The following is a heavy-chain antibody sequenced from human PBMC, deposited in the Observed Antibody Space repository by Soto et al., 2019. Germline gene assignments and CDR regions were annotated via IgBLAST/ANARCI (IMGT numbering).Heavy chain of an antibody. J-gene: IGHJ4*02. CDR1: GYTFTSYA. CDR3: ARTSGYYLDDY. V-gene: IGHV1-3*01. D-gene: IGHD3-22*01. Sequence: QVQLVQSGAEVKKPGASVKVSCKASGYTFTSYAMHWVRQAPGQRLEWMGWINAGNGNTKYSRKFQGRVTITRDTSAGTAYMELSSLRSDDTAVYYCARTSGYYLDDYWGKGTLVTVSS. CDR2: INAGNGNT.